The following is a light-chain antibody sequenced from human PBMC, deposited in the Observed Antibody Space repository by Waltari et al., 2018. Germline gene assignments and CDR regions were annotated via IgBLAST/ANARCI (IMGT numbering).Light chain of an antibody. CDR2: DVS. J-gene: IGLJ2*01. Sequence: ALPLPASVSVSPGQSITISCTEPSTDVGGYNHFSCYQQHPGKAPKLMIYDVSTRPSGVSNRFSGSKSGNTASLTISGLQAEDEADYYCSSYTSSSTFRVFGGGTKLTVL. CDR1: STDVGGYNH. V-gene: IGLV2-14*01. CDR3: SSYTSSSTFRV.